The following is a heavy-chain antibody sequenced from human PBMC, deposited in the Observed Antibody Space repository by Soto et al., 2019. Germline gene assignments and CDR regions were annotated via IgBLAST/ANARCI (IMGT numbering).Heavy chain of an antibody. CDR2: ISSSGSTI. D-gene: IGHD1-26*01. CDR3: AREGTVGATYYYYGMDV. CDR1: GFTFSDYY. V-gene: IGHV3-11*01. Sequence: NPGGSLRLSCAASGFTFSDYYMSWIRQAPGKGLEWVSYISSSGSTIYYADSVKGRFTISRDNAKNSLYLQMNSLRAEDTAVYYCAREGTVGATYYYYGMDVWGQGTTVTVSS. J-gene: IGHJ6*02.